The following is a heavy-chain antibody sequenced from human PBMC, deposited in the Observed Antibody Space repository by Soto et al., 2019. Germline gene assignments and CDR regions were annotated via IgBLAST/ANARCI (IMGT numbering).Heavy chain of an antibody. D-gene: IGHD3-16*02. CDR1: GFPSSTYA. J-gene: IGHJ2*01. CDR2: ISESGHHT. V-gene: IGHV3-23*01. Sequence: PGGSLRLSCAASGFPSSTYALNWVRQAPGKGPEWVSTISESGHHTHYADSVKGRFTISRVKSKNTLSLQMNSLRVDDTAIYYCTKSDGCGGGACYTGTYYYFDVWGRGTLVTVSS. CDR3: TKSDGCGGGACYTGTYYYFDV.